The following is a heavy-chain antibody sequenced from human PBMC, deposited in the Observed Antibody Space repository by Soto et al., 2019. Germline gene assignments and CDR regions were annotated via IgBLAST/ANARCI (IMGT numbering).Heavy chain of an antibody. D-gene: IGHD1-1*01. CDR2: IYYSGST. V-gene: IGHV4-59*01. CDR1: SGSISSYY. J-gene: IGHJ4*02. CDR3: ARDALGTDY. Sequence: QVQLQESGPGLVKPSETLSLTCTVSSGSISSYYWSWIRQPPGKGLEWIGYIYYSGSTNYNPSLKSRVTISVDTSKNQFSLKLRSVTAADTAVYYCARDALGTDYWGQGTLVTVSS.